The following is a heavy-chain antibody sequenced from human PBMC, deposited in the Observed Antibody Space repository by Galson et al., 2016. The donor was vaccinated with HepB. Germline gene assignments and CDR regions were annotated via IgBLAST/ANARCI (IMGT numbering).Heavy chain of an antibody. Sequence: ETLSLTCSVSGDSINIARYFWGRIRQSPTRGLEWIGTIANSGSTYYNPSLRSRVSISVDTSRNQFSLKLNSVTAADTALYYCVRDEYNISWYKYWGQGTLVTVSS. D-gene: IGHD6-13*01. J-gene: IGHJ4*02. V-gene: IGHV4-39*02. CDR3: VRDEYNISWYKY. CDR2: IANSGST. CDR1: GDSINIARYF.